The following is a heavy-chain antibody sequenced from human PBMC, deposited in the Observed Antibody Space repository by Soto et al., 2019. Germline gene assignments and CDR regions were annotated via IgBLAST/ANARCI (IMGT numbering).Heavy chain of an antibody. V-gene: IGHV1-69*13. Sequence: GASVKVSCKASGGTFSSYAISWVRQAPGQGLEWMGGIIPIFGTANYAQKFQGRVTITADESTSTAYMELSSLRSEDTAVYYCARETHQERELLGYYYFDYWGQGTLVTVSS. CDR1: GGTFSSYA. CDR3: ARETHQERELLGYYYFDY. D-gene: IGHD1-26*01. CDR2: IIPIFGTA. J-gene: IGHJ4*02.